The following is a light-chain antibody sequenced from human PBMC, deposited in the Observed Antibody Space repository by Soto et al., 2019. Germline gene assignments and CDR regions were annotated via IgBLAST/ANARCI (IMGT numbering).Light chain of an antibody. J-gene: IGKJ5*01. CDR3: QQYNSYPYT. Sequence: DIQMTQSPSTLSASVGDRVTITCRASQSIDYWLAWYQQKPGKPPKLLIYKASSLETGVPPRFTGSGSGTEFTLTISSLQVDDFATYYCQQYNSYPYTFGQGTRLEI. CDR2: KAS. V-gene: IGKV1-5*03. CDR1: QSIDYW.